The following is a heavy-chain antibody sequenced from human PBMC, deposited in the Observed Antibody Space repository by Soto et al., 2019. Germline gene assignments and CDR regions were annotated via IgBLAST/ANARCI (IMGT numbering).Heavy chain of an antibody. D-gene: IGHD6-19*01. CDR1: GFTFSSYG. Sequence: QVQLVESGGGVVQPGRSLRLSCAASGFTFSSYGMHWVRQAPGKGLEWVAVISYDGSNKYYADSVKGRFTISRDNSKNTLYLQMNSLRAEDTAVYYCAKGEYSSGWYGADAFDIWGQGTMVTVSS. J-gene: IGHJ3*02. CDR3: AKGEYSSGWYGADAFDI. V-gene: IGHV3-30*18. CDR2: ISYDGSNK.